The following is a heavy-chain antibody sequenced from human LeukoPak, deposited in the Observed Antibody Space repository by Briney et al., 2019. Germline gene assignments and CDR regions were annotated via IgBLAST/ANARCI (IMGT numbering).Heavy chain of an antibody. V-gene: IGHV4-4*07. J-gene: IGHJ3*02. CDR1: GGSISSYY. CDR2: IYTSGST. D-gene: IGHD3-10*01. CDR3: AKSNGYGLVDI. Sequence: PSETLSLTCTVSGGSISSYYWSWIRQPAGKGLEWIGRIYTSGSTNYNPSLKSRVTISLDTSRNQFSLKLNSVTAADTAVYYCAKSNGYGLVDIWGQGTMVTVSS.